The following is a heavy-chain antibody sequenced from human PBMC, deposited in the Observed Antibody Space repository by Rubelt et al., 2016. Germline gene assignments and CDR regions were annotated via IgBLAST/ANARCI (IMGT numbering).Heavy chain of an antibody. CDR2: INHSGRS. Sequence: LQKPSETLSLTCSVSGASISSYYWSWIRQPPGKGLEWIGEINHSGRSNYNPSLKSRVTILVDTSKNQFSLKLGSVTAADTAVYYCARYVPSVTTPLDSWGQGTLVTVSS. D-gene: IGHD4-17*01. CDR1: GASISSYY. J-gene: IGHJ4*02. CDR3: ARYVPSVTTPLDS. V-gene: IGHV4-34*01.